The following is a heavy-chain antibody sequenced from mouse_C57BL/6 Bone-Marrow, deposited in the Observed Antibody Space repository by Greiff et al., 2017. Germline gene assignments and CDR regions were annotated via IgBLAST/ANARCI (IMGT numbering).Heavy chain of an antibody. D-gene: IGHD1-1*01. J-gene: IGHJ1*03. CDR3: ANPSFYYYGSHWYFEV. V-gene: IGHV1-9*01. CDR2: ILPGSGST. CDR1: GYTFTGYW. Sequence: VQLQESGAELMKPGASVKLSCKATGYTFTGYWIEWVKQRPGHGLEWIGEILPGSGSTNYNEKFKGKATFTADTSSNTAYMQLRSLTTEDSAIYYCANPSFYYYGSHWYFEVWGTGTTVTVSS.